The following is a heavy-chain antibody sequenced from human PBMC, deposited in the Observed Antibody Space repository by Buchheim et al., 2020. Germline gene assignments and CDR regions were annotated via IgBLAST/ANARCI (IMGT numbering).Heavy chain of an antibody. J-gene: IGHJ6*02. D-gene: IGHD3-22*01. CDR1: GYTITGYY. Sequence: QVQLVQSGAEVKKPGASVKVSCKASGYTITGYYMHWVRQAPGQGLEWMGWINPNNGDTNYAQKFQGRVTMTRDTSISPVYMELSRLRSDDTAVYYCARFHYDTSMDVWGQGTT. CDR2: INPNNGDT. V-gene: IGHV1-2*02. CDR3: ARFHYDTSMDV.